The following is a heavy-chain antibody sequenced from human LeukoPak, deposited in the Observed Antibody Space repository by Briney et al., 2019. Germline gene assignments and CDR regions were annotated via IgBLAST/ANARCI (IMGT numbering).Heavy chain of an antibody. V-gene: IGHV3-23*01. CDR1: GFTFSNYV. Sequence: GGSLRLSCAASGFTFSNYVMSWVRQAPGKGLERVSGISGSGGTTYYAGSVKGRFTISRDNSKNTLYLQMNSLRAEDTAVYYCARTIYSSGYCYDYWGQGTLVTVSS. CDR3: ARTIYSSGYCYDY. J-gene: IGHJ4*02. D-gene: IGHD3-22*01. CDR2: ISGSGGTT.